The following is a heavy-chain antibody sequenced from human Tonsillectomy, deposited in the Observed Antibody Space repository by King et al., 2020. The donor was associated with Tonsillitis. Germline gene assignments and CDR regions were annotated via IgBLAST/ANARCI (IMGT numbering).Heavy chain of an antibody. J-gene: IGHJ4*02. CDR1: GFTFNTYD. Sequence: VQLVEFGGGLVQPWGSLRLSCTASGFTFNTYDMHWVRQVTGKGLEWVSSVGTGGETYYSGSVKGRFTISREDAKNSFFLQMKSLRAEDTGIYYCARGTLGYNSGWYPNYFDQWGQGTLVTVSS. CDR3: ARGTLGYNSGWYPNYFDQ. V-gene: IGHV3-13*01. D-gene: IGHD6-19*01. CDR2: VGTGGET.